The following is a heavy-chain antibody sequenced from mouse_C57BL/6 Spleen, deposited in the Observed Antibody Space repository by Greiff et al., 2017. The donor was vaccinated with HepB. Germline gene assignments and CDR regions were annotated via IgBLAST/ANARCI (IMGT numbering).Heavy chain of an antibody. CDR1: GYTFTSYW. CDR3: ARLALNAMDY. CDR2: IDPSDSET. V-gene: IGHV1-52*01. J-gene: IGHJ4*01. Sequence: QVQLQQPGTELVKPGSSVKLSCKASGYTFTSYWMHWVKQRPIQGLEWIGNIDPSDSETHYNQKFKDKATLTVDKSSSTAYMQLSSLTSEDSAVYYCARLALNAMDYWGQGTSVTVSS.